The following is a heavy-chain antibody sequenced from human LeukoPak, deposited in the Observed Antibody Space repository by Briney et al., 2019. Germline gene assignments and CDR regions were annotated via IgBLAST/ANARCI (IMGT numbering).Heavy chain of an antibody. D-gene: IGHD3-9*01. CDR3: ARGRDYDILTGPRYYFDY. J-gene: IGHJ4*02. Sequence: KPSETLSFTCAVYGGSFSGYYWSWIRQPPGKGLEWIGEINHSGSTNYNPSLKSRVTISVDTSKNQFSLKLSSVTAADTAVYYCARGRDYDILTGPRYYFDYWGQGTLVTVSS. V-gene: IGHV4-34*01. CDR2: INHSGST. CDR1: GGSFSGYY.